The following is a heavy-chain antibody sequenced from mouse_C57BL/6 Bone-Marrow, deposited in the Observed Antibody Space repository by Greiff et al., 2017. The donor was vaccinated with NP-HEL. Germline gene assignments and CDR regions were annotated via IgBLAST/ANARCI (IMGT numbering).Heavy chain of an antibody. Sequence: VQLQQSGPELVKPGASVKISCKASGYSFTGYYMNWVKQSPEKSLEWIGEINPSTGGTTYNQKFKAKATLTVDKSSSTAYMQLKSLTSEDSAVYYCARDVPTTEGGYFDVWGTGTTVTVSS. CDR3: ARDVPTTEGGYFDV. CDR2: INPSTGGT. V-gene: IGHV1-42*01. D-gene: IGHD1-1*01. J-gene: IGHJ1*03. CDR1: GYSFTGYY.